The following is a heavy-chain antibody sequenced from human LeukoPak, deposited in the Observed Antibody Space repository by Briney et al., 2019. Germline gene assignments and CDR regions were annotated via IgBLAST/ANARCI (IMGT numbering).Heavy chain of an antibody. CDR3: AKKWDYYDSSGYFQPYFDY. CDR1: GFTFSSYG. Sequence: GGSLRLSCAASGFTFSSYGMSWVRQAPGKGLEWVSAISGSGGSTYYADSVKGRLTISRDNSKNTLYLQMNSLRAEDTAVYYCAKKWDYYDSSGYFQPYFDYWGQGTLVTVSS. J-gene: IGHJ4*02. CDR2: ISGSGGST. V-gene: IGHV3-23*01. D-gene: IGHD3-22*01.